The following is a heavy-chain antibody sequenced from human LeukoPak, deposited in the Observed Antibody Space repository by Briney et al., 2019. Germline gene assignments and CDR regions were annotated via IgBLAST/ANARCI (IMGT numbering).Heavy chain of an antibody. Sequence: GGSLRLSCAASGFTFSSYGMHWVRQAPGKGLEWVSVIYSGGSTYYADSVKGRFTISRDNSKNTLYLQMNSLRAEDTAVYYCARDSGSSGWYEDYWGQGTLVTVSS. CDR3: ARDSGSSGWYEDY. J-gene: IGHJ4*02. V-gene: IGHV3-NL1*01. CDR1: GFTFSSYG. D-gene: IGHD6-19*01. CDR2: IYSGGST.